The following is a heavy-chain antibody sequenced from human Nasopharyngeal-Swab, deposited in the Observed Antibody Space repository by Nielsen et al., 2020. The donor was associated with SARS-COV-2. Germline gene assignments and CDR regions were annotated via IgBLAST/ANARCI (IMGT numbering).Heavy chain of an antibody. CDR3: ARGPYSSGYPYYYYYYMDV. CDR2: IYYSGST. V-gene: IGHV4-30-4*07. D-gene: IGHD3-22*01. Sequence: PGKGLEWIGYIYYSGSTYYNPSLKSRVTISVDTSTNHFSLKLSSVTAADTAVYYCARGPYSSGYPYYYYYYMDVWGKGTTVTVSS. J-gene: IGHJ6*03.